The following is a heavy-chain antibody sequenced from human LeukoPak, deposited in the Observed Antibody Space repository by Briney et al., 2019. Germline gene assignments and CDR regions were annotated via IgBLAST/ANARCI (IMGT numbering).Heavy chain of an antibody. CDR3: ARGDYYDSSGYYQYNWFDP. V-gene: IGHV4-39*01. Sequence: SETLSLTCTVSGGSISSSSYYWGWIRQPPGKGLEWIGSIYYSGSTYYNPSLKSRVTISVDTPKNQFSLKLSSVTAADTAVYYCARGDYYDSSGYYQYNWFDPWGQGTLVTVSS. CDR1: GGSISSSSYY. D-gene: IGHD3-22*01. CDR2: IYYSGST. J-gene: IGHJ5*02.